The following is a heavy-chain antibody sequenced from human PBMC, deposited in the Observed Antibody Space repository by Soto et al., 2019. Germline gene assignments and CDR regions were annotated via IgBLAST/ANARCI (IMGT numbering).Heavy chain of an antibody. V-gene: IGHV4-4*02. D-gene: IGHD3-3*01. Sequence: SETLSLTCAVSGGSLSSSRWWSWVRQPPGKGLEWVGEIYDTGTINYNPSLKSRATISVDKSKNHFSLRMTSVTAADTAMYYCATPIFAVVAYWWNDAFDIWGQGTMVTVSS. J-gene: IGHJ3*02. CDR1: GGSLSSSRW. CDR2: IYDTGTI. CDR3: ATPIFAVVAYWWNDAFDI.